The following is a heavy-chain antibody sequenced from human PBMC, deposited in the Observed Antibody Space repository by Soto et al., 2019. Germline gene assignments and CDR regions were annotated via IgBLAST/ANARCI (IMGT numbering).Heavy chain of an antibody. V-gene: IGHV4-30-2*01. J-gene: IGHJ6*02. D-gene: IGHD4-17*01. CDR1: GGSISSGGYS. CDR3: ARGTTVTSTYYYYYGMDV. Sequence: SETLSLTCAVSGGSISSGGYSWSWIRQPPGKGLEWIGYIYHSGSTYYNPSLKSRVTISVDRSKNQFSLKLSSVTAADTAVYYCARGTTVTSTYYYYYGMDVWGQGTTVT. CDR2: IYHSGST.